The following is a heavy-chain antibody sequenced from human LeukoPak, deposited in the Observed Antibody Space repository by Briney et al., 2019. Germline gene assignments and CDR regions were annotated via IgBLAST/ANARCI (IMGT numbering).Heavy chain of an antibody. CDR3: ARDSVSGSWYGAFDI. D-gene: IGHD6-13*01. Sequence: GGSLRLSCAASGFTFSSYSMNWVRQAPGKGLEWVSSISSSSSYIYYADPVKGRFTISRDNAKNSLYLQMNSLRAEDTAVYYCARDSVSGSWYGAFDIWGQGTMVTVSS. V-gene: IGHV3-21*01. CDR2: ISSSSSYI. J-gene: IGHJ3*02. CDR1: GFTFSSYS.